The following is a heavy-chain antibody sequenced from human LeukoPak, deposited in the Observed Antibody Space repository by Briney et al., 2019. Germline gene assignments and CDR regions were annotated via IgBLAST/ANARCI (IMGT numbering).Heavy chain of an antibody. D-gene: IGHD2-15*01. CDR1: GYSINNYW. V-gene: IGHV5-51*01. Sequence: GESLKISCKGSGYSINNYWIGWVRQMPGKGLEWMGTIYPADSDIRYSPSFQGQVAISADKSIRTAYLQWSSLKASDTAMYYCARKEYCSGGSCYTWFDPWGQGTLVTVSS. CDR2: IYPADSDI. J-gene: IGHJ5*02. CDR3: ARKEYCSGGSCYTWFDP.